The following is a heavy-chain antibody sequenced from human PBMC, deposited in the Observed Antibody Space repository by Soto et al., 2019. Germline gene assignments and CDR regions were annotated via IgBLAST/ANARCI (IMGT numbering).Heavy chain of an antibody. CDR3: ATIMRANIAVAFDY. V-gene: IGHV1-24*01. CDR2: FDPEDGET. Sequence: ASVKVSCKVSGYTLTELSMHWVRQAPGKGLEWMGGFDPEDGETIYAQKFQGRVTMTEDTSTDTAYMELSSLRSEDTAVYYCATIMRANIAVAFDYWGQRTLVTVSS. CDR1: GYTLTELS. D-gene: IGHD6-19*01. J-gene: IGHJ4*02.